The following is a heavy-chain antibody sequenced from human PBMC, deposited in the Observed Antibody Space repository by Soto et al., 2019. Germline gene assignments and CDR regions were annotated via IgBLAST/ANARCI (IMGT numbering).Heavy chain of an antibody. J-gene: IGHJ4*02. CDR2: IYYSGST. CDR3: ASANYDILTGFDY. Sequence: SETLSLTCIVSGGSISSYYWSWIRQPPGKGLEWIGYIYYSGSTNYNPSLKSRVTISVDTSKNQFSLKLSSVTAADTAVYYCASANYDILTGFDYWGQGTLVTVSS. CDR1: GGSISSYY. D-gene: IGHD3-9*01. V-gene: IGHV4-59*01.